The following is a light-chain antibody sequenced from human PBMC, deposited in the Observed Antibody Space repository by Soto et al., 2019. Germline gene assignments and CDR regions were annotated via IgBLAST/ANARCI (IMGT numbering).Light chain of an antibody. Sequence: QSALTQPPSASGSPGQSVTISCTGTSSDVGGYNYVSWYQQHPGKAPKLMIYEVSKRPSGVPDRFSGSKSGNTASLTVSGLQTEDEADYYCSSYAGSSNLGYVFGTGTKVTVL. CDR1: SSDVGGYNY. V-gene: IGLV2-8*01. CDR2: EVS. J-gene: IGLJ1*01. CDR3: SSYAGSSNLGYV.